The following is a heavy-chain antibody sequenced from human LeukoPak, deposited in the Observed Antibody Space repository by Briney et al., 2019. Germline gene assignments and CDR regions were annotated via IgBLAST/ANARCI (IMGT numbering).Heavy chain of an antibody. V-gene: IGHV3-15*01. CDR3: TTATPGYCSGGSCYGAYYYYYMDV. CDR2: IKSKTDGGTT. J-gene: IGHJ6*03. D-gene: IGHD2-15*01. CDR1: GFTFSSYS. Sequence: GGSLRLSCAASGFTFSSYSMNWVRQAPGKGLEWVGRIKSKTDGGTTDYAAPVKGRFTISRDDSKNTLYLQMNSLKTEDTAVYYCTTATPGYCSGGSCYGAYYYYYMDVWGKGTTVTVSS.